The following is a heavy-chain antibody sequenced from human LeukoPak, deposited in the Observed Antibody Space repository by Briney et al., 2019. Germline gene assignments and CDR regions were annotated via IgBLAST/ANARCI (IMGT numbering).Heavy chain of an antibody. CDR3: ARQAGGTGSGSYYAY. CDR2: IYAGDSDT. CDR1: GYSFTNYW. Sequence: GESLKTSCKGSGYSFTNYWIGWVRQMPGKGLEWMGIIYAGDSDTRYSPSFQGQVTISADKSISTAYLQWSSLKASDTAMYYCARQAGGTGSGSYYAYWGQGTLVTVSS. J-gene: IGHJ4*02. V-gene: IGHV5-51*01. D-gene: IGHD3-10*01.